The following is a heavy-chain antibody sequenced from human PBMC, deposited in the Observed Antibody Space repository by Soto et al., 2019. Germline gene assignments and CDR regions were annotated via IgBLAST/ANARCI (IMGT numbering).Heavy chain of an antibody. CDR2: INPNSGGS. CDR3: ARALPEIRMMEGGSFDP. J-gene: IGHJ5*02. D-gene: IGHD1-1*01. V-gene: IGHV1-2*02. Sequence: GASVKVSCKASAYTFTDYYIHWVRQAPGQGLEWMGWINPNSGGSYFAQKFLGRVTTTRDTSITTAYMELSRLRSDDTAVYYCARALPEIRMMEGGSFDPWGQGTVVTVSS. CDR1: AYTFTDYY.